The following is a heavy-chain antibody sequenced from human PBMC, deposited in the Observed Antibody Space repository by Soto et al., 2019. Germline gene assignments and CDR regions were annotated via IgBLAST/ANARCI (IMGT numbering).Heavy chain of an antibody. CDR2: INPNSGGT. CDR3: ARDYYDSSGYYYVFDY. Sequence: ASVKVSCKASGYTFTGYYMHWVRQAPGQGLEWMGWINPNSGGTNYAQKFQGRVTMTRDTSISTAYMELSRLRSDDTAVYYCARDYYDSSGYYYVFDYWGQGTLVTVSS. CDR1: GYTFTGYY. D-gene: IGHD3-22*01. V-gene: IGHV1-2*02. J-gene: IGHJ4*02.